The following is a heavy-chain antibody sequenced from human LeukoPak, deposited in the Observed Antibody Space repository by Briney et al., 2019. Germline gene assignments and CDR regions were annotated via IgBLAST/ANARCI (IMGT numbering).Heavy chain of an antibody. CDR1: GGSFSGYY. Sequence: SETLSLTCAVYGGSFSGYYWSRIRQPPGKGLEWIGEINHSGSTNYNPSLKSRVTISVDTSKNQFSLKLSSVTAADTAVYYCARREISNRYKYYFDYWGQGTLVTVSS. CDR2: INHSGST. V-gene: IGHV4-34*01. CDR3: ARREISNRYKYYFDY. J-gene: IGHJ4*02. D-gene: IGHD5-24*01.